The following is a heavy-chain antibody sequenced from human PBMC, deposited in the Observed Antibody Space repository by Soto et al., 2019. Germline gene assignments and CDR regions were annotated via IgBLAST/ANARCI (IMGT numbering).Heavy chain of an antibody. CDR3: ARSEAAAGDFDS. Sequence: PSETLSLTCTVSGDSVSSTYWWNWVRQPPGKGLEWIGEISHSETTDYSPSLKSRVTISVDKSKNQFSLKLSSVTAADTAVYYCARSEAAAGDFDSWGQGALVTVSS. CDR1: GDSVSSTYW. V-gene: IGHV4-4*02. J-gene: IGHJ4*02. CDR2: ISHSETT. D-gene: IGHD6-13*01.